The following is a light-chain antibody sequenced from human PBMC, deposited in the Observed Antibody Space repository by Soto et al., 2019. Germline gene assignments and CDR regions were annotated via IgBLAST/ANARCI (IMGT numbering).Light chain of an antibody. CDR3: QQYGSSPRT. V-gene: IGKV3-20*01. CDR2: GAS. J-gene: IGKJ1*01. Sequence: EVVLTQSPGTLSLSPGERATLSCRASQSVSSNYLAWYQQKPGQAPRLLIYGASSRATAIPDRFSGSGSGTDFTLTICRLEPEEFAVYYCQQYGSSPRTFGQGTKVYIK. CDR1: QSVSSNY.